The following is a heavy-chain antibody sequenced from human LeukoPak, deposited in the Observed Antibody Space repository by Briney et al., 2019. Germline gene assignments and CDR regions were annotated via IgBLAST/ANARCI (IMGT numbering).Heavy chain of an antibody. D-gene: IGHD6-19*01. J-gene: IGHJ5*02. CDR1: GNTFNGYD. CDR2: MNVNSGNT. CDR3: ARVGPAVATHWFDP. Sequence: ASVKVSCKASGNTFNGYDINWVRQATGQGLEWMGWMNVNSGNTGYAQKFQGRVTMTRNTSISTAYMELSSLRSEDTAVYYCARVGPAVATHWFDPWGQGTLVTVSS. V-gene: IGHV1-8*01.